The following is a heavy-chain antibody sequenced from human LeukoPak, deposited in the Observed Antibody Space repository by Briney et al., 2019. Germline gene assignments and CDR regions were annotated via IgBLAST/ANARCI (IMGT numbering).Heavy chain of an antibody. CDR2: IYYSGST. V-gene: IGHV4-39*01. J-gene: IGHJ1*01. D-gene: IGHD2-8*02. Sequence: SETLSLTCTVSGGSISSSSYYWGWIRQPPGKGLEWIGRIYYSGSTYYNPSLKGRVSISVDTSKNQFSLKLSSVTAADTAVYYCARHPGAVWYFQHWGQGTLVTVSS. CDR1: GGSISSSSYY. CDR3: ARHPGAVWYFQH.